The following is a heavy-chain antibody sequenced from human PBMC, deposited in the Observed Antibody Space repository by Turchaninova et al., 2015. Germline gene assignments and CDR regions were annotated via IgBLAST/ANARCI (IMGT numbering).Heavy chain of an antibody. V-gene: IGHV3-15*01. CDR3: TWLYYSYLAF. CDR2: IKAKTESWKT. Sequence: EVQLVESGGGLVQPGGSLRLSCAASGFAFTTAWMSWVRQAPGKGLEWVGRIKAKTESWKTDYVAAVKDIFKMSRDDSKNTLYLQISNLNTEDTAVYYCTWLYYSYLAFWGKGTTVTVAS. D-gene: IGHD2-15*01. J-gene: IGHJ6*03. CDR1: GFAFTTAW.